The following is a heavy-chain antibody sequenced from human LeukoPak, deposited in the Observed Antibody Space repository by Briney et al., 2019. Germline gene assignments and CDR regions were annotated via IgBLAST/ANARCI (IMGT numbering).Heavy chain of an antibody. CDR2: IWYDGSNK. CDR1: GFTFSSYG. Sequence: GGSLRLSCAASGFTFSSYGMHWVRQAPGKGLEWAAVIWYDGSNKYYADSVKGRFTISRDNSKNTLYLQMNSLRAEDTAVYYCARDQRGNLDYWGQGTLVTVSS. J-gene: IGHJ4*02. V-gene: IGHV3-33*01. D-gene: IGHD1-14*01. CDR3: ARDQRGNLDY.